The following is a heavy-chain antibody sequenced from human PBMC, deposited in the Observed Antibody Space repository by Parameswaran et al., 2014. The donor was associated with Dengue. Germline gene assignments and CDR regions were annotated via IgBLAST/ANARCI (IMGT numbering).Heavy chain of an antibody. D-gene: IGHD6-13*01. J-gene: IGHJ5*02. V-gene: IGHV1-2*02. Sequence: WVRQAPGQGLEWMGWINPNSGGTNYAQKFQGRVTMTRDTSISTAYMELSRLRSDDTAVYYCARAADSSSWYEITGRFDPWGQGTLVTVSS. CDR2: INPNSGGT. CDR3: ARAADSSSWYEITGRFDP.